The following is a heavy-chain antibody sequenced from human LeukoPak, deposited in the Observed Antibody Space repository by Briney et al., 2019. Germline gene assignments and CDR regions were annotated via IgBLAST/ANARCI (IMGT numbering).Heavy chain of an antibody. CDR1: GFTFSSYA. V-gene: IGHV3-30-3*01. CDR3: ARGGGSSWYVRSRFDL. CDR2: ISYDGSNK. D-gene: IGHD6-13*01. J-gene: IGHJ2*01. Sequence: GRSLRLSCAASGFTFSSYAMHWVRQAPGKGLEWVAVISYDGSNKYYADSVKGRFTISRDNSKNTLYLQMNSLRAEDTAVYYCARGGGSSWYVRSRFDLWGRGTLVTVSS.